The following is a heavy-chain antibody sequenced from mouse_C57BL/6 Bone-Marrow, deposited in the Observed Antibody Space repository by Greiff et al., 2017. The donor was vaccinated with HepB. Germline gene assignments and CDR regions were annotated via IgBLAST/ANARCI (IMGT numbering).Heavy chain of an antibody. D-gene: IGHD2-4*01. CDR3: ARESNDYDGAWFAY. Sequence: QVQLQQSGAELVKPGASVKISCKTSGYTFSTYWMNWVKQRPGKGLEWIGQIYPGDGDTNYNGKFKGKATLTAEKSSSTAYMQLSSLTSEDSAVYFCARESNDYDGAWFAYWGQGTLVTVSA. CDR1: GYTFSTYW. CDR2: IYPGDGDT. V-gene: IGHV1-80*01. J-gene: IGHJ3*01.